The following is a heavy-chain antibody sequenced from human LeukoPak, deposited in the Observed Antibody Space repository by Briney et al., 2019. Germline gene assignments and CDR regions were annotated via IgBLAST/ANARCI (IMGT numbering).Heavy chain of an antibody. Sequence: GGSLRLSCAASGFTFSSYSMNWVRQAPGNGLEWVSSISSSSSYIYYADSVKGRFTISRDNAKNSLYLQMNSLRAEDTAVYYCARGRLGGSSWYCDYWGQGTLVTVSS. CDR3: ARGRLGGSSWYCDY. D-gene: IGHD6-13*01. V-gene: IGHV3-21*01. CDR2: ISSSSSYI. CDR1: GFTFSSYS. J-gene: IGHJ4*02.